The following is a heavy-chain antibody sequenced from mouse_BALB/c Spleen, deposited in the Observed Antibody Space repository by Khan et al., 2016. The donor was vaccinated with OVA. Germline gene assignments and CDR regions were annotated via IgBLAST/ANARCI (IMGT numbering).Heavy chain of an antibody. CDR3: ERKNYYGYAVDY. D-gene: IGHD1-1*01. V-gene: IGHV3-2*02. CDR1: GYSITTNYA. J-gene: IGHJ4*01. Sequence: VQLKQSGPGLVKPSQSLSLTCTVTGYSITTNYAWDWIRQFPENKLEWMGYISYSGSTSYNPSLKSRISITRDTSKNQFFLQLNSVTTEDTATYYCERKNYYGYAVDYWGQGTSVTVSS. CDR2: ISYSGST.